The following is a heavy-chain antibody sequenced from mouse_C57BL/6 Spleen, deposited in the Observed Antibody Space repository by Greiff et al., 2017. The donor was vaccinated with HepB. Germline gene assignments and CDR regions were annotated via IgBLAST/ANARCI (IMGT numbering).Heavy chain of an antibody. CDR1: GFNIKDYY. CDR2: IDPEDGDT. V-gene: IGHV14-1*01. J-gene: IGHJ3*01. D-gene: IGHD1-1*01. CDR3: TFIYYYGSSPAWFAY. Sequence: EVKLMESGAELVRPGASVKLSCTASGFNIKDYYMHWVKQRPEQGLEWIGRIDPEDGDTEYAPKFQGKATMTADTSSNTAYLQLSSLTSEDTAVYYCTFIYYYGSSPAWFAYWGQGTLVTVSA.